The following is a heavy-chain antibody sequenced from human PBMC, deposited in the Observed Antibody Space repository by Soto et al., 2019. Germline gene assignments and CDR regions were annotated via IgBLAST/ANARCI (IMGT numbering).Heavy chain of an antibody. D-gene: IGHD1-1*01. J-gene: IGHJ4*02. CDR2: ISAHNDNT. CDR3: ARGRYGDY. Sequence: QVHLVQSGAEVRKPGASVKVSCKGSGYTFTSYAIAWGRQAPGQGLEWMGWISAHNDNTNYAQKVQGRVTVTRDTSTSTAYMELRNLRSDDTAVYYCARGRYGDYWGQGALVTVSS. V-gene: IGHV1-18*01. CDR1: GYTFTSYA.